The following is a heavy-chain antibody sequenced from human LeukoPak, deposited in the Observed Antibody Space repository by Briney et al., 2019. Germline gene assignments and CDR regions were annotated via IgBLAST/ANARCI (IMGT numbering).Heavy chain of an antibody. V-gene: IGHV1-18*01. CDR2: ISPYSGNT. D-gene: IGHD2-21*02. CDR1: GYTFTSYG. Sequence: GASVKVSCKTSGYTFTSYGVTWVRQAPGQGLEWMGWISPYSGNTQYSKKTQGRASMTTDTSTRTAYMDLRSLTSDDTAVYYCAKDRLLNCRGDCYIFDYWGQGTVVTVSS. CDR3: AKDRLLNCRGDCYIFDY. J-gene: IGHJ4*02.